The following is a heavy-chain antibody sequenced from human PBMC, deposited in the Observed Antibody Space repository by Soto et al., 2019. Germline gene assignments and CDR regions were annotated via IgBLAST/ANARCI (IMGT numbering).Heavy chain of an antibody. V-gene: IGHV3-48*03. J-gene: IGHJ4*02. CDR2: ISVSGNII. Sequence: VGSLRLSCAASGFTFSTYEFNWVRQAPGRGLEWISYISVSGNIIKYAESVKGRFTISRDNADNSLHLHMSSLRVDDTALYFCVRDTMRASAAASLDYWGQGTQVTVS. CDR1: GFTFSTYE. CDR3: VRDTMRASAAASLDY. D-gene: IGHD2-2*01.